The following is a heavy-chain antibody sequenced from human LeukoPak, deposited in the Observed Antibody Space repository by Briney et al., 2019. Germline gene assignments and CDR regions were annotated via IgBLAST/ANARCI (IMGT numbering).Heavy chain of an antibody. CDR3: LSQQLVPP. CDR1: GFAFSNYF. J-gene: IGHJ5*02. CDR2: IKEDGSIE. D-gene: IGHD6-13*01. Sequence: GGSLRLYCAASGFAFSNYFMSWVPQAPGKGLEWVANIKEDGSIEDYVDSVNGRFTVSRDNAKNSLYLQMNSLRVEDTAVYYCLSQQLVPPWGQGTLVTVSS. V-gene: IGHV3-7*01.